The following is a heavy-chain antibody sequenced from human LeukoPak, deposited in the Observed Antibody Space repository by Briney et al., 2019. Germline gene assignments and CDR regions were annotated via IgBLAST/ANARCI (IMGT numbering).Heavy chain of an antibody. CDR2: IYNSGST. D-gene: IGHD3-10*01. V-gene: IGHV4-61*02. CDR3: ARQAFGVLYFDS. Sequence: SETLSLTCIVSGGSISRGSYYWNWIRQPAGKGLEWMGRIYNSGSTNYSPSLNSRVTISTDMSKNQISLTLSSVTAADTAVYYCARQAFGVLYFDSWGQGTLVVVSS. J-gene: IGHJ4*02. CDR1: GGSISRGSYY.